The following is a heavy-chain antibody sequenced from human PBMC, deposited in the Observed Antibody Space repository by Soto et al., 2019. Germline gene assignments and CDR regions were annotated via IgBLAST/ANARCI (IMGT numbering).Heavy chain of an antibody. Sequence: QVQLVESGGGVVQPGRSLRLSCAASGFTFSSYAMHWVRQAPGKGLGWVAVISYDGSKKYYADSVKGRFTISRDNSKNTLYLQMTSLRAEDTAVYYCARVPSSSGRAHFDYWGQGTLVTVSS. D-gene: IGHD2-15*01. CDR1: GFTFSSYA. CDR2: ISYDGSKK. J-gene: IGHJ4*02. V-gene: IGHV3-30-3*01. CDR3: ARVPSSSGRAHFDY.